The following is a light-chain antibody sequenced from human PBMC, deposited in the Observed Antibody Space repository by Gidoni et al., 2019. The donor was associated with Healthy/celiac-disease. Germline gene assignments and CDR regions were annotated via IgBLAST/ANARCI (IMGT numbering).Light chain of an antibody. CDR2: AAS. V-gene: IGKV1-9*01. J-gene: IGKJ2*01. CDR3: QQLNSYPRT. Sequence: DIQSTQSPSFLSASVGDRVTITCRASQGISSYLAWYQQNPGKAPKLLIYAASTLQSGVPSRFSGSGSGTEFTLTISSLQPEDFATYYCQQLNSYPRTFGQGTKLEIK. CDR1: QGISSY.